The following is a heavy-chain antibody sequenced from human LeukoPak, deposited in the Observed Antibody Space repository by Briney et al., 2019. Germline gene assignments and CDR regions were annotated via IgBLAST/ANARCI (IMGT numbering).Heavy chain of an antibody. V-gene: IGHV4-30-2*01. CDR2: IFHTGHT. Sequence: SETLSLTCAVSGGSISSGDFPWSWIRQPPGKGLEWIGYIFHTGHTSYNPSLKSRVTISVDMSRNQLSLRPTSVTAADTAVYDCARGFYGGGSHFYYWGQGTLVTVSS. CDR1: GGSISSGDFP. J-gene: IGHJ4*02. CDR3: ARGFYGGGSHFYY. D-gene: IGHD3-10*01.